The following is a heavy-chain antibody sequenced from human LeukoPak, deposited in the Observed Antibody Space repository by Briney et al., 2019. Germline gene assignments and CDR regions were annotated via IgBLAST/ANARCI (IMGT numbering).Heavy chain of an antibody. D-gene: IGHD3-22*01. V-gene: IGHV3-23*01. CDR1: GFTFSSYA. CDR3: ARGAFNYYDTIGYSNDAFDI. CDR2: ISGSGGST. J-gene: IGHJ3*02. Sequence: PGGSLRLSCAASGFTFSSYAMSWVRQAPGKGLEWVSAISGSGGSTYYADSVKGRFTISRDNSKNTLYLQMNSLRAEDTAVYFCARGAFNYYDTIGYSNDAFDIWGQGTMVTVSS.